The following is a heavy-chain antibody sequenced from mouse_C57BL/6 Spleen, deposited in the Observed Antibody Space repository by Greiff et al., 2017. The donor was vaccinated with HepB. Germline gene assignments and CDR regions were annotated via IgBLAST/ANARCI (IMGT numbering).Heavy chain of an antibody. V-gene: IGHV1-82*01. CDR2: IYPGDGDT. CDR1: GYAFSSSW. D-gene: IGHD2-4*01. CDR3: ALYDYDGAY. Sequence: VQLQQSGPELVKPGASVKISCKASGYAFSSSWMNWVKQRPGKGLEWIGRIYPGDGDTNYNEKFKGKATLTADKSSSTAYMELRSLTSEDSAVYFCALYDYDGAYWGQGTLVTVSA. J-gene: IGHJ3*01.